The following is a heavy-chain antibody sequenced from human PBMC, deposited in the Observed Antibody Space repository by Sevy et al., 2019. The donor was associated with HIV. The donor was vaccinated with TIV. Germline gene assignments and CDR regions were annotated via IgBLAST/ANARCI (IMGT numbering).Heavy chain of an antibody. J-gene: IGHJ3*01. CDR3: ARDPDPVPGVAFDV. Sequence: GGSLRLSCVASGSSFGIHWMSWVRQAPGNGLEWVAKINQDGGQKYYVDSVKGRFTISRDNAKSSLYLQMNSLRVEDTALYYCARDPDPVPGVAFDVWDQGTMVTVSS. V-gene: IGHV3-7*01. CDR1: GSSFGIHW. CDR2: INQDGGQK.